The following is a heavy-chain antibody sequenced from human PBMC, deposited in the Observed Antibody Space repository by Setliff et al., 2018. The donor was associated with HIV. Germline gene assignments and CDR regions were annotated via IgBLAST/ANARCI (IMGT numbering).Heavy chain of an antibody. V-gene: IGHV3-9*01. J-gene: IGHJ3*02. D-gene: IGHD5-18*01. CDR1: GFTFDDYA. CDR2: ISWNSGSI. CDR3: ARDPGYSYEGDAFDI. Sequence: GGSLRLSCAASGFTFDDYAMHWVRQAPGKGLGWVSGISWNSGSIGYADSVKGRFTISRDNAKNSLYLQMNSLRAEDTAVYYCARDPGYSYEGDAFDIWGQGTMVTVSS.